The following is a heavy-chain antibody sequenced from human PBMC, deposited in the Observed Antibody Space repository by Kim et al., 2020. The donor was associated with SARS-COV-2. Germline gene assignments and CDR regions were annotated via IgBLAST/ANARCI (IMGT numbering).Heavy chain of an antibody. Sequence: SVKVSCKASGGTFSSYAISWVRQAPGQGLEWMGGIIPIFGTANYAQKFQGRVTITADESTSTAYMELSSLRSEDTAVYYCARDLVAAAGRGYYYYYYGMDVWGQGTTVTVSS. D-gene: IGHD6-13*01. V-gene: IGHV1-69*13. J-gene: IGHJ6*02. CDR2: IIPIFGTA. CDR3: ARDLVAAAGRGYYYYYYGMDV. CDR1: GGTFSSYA.